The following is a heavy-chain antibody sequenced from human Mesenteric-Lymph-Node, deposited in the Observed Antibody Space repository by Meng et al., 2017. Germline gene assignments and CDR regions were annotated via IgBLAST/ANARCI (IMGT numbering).Heavy chain of an antibody. D-gene: IGHD4-17*01. Sequence: GGSLRLSCAASGFTFSSYSMNWVRQAPGKGLEWVSSISSSSSYIYYADSVKGRFTISRDNAKNSLYLQMNSLRAEDTAVYYCARVSGDYGDYDAFDIWGQGTMVTVS. CDR1: GFTFSSYS. V-gene: IGHV3-21*01. J-gene: IGHJ3*02. CDR2: ISSSSSYI. CDR3: ARVSGDYGDYDAFDI.